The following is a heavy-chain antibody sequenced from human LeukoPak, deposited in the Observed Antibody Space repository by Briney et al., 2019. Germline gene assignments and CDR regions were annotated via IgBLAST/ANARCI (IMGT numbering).Heavy chain of an antibody. CDR2: ISWNSGTI. D-gene: IGHD5-24*01. CDR3: AREGMAGRGLFDY. CDR1: GFTFDDYA. J-gene: IGHJ4*02. Sequence: PGRSLRLSCAASGFTFDDYAMHWVRQGPGKGLEWVSGISWNSGTIGYADSVKGRFTISRDNAKNSLYLQMNSLRAEDTALYYCAREGMAGRGLFDYWGQGTLVTVSS. V-gene: IGHV3-9*01.